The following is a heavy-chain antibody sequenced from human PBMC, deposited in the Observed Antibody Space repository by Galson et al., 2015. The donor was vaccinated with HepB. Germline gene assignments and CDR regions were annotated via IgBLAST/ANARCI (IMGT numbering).Heavy chain of an antibody. D-gene: IGHD3-22*01. CDR1: GYTFTGYY. CDR3: ARVTYYYDSSGYYFSY. Sequence: SVKVSCKASGYTFTGYYMHWVRQAPGQGLEWMGRINPNSGGTNYAQKFQGRVTMTRDTSTSTAYMELSRLRSDDTAVYYCARVTYYYDSSGYYFSYWGQGTLVTVSS. J-gene: IGHJ4*02. CDR2: INPNSGGT. V-gene: IGHV1-2*06.